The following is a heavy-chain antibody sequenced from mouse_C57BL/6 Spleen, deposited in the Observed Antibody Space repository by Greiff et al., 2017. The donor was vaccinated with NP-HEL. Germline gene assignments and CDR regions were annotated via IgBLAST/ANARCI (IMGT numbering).Heavy chain of an antibody. CDR1: GFTFSDYY. V-gene: IGHV5-16*01. D-gene: IGHD1-1*01. J-gene: IGHJ1*03. CDR3: AREFYYWGYFDV. Sequence: EVQVVESEGGLVQPGSSMKLSCTASGFTFSDYYMAWVRQVPEKGLEWVANINYDGSSTYYLDSLKSRFIISRDNAKNILYLQMSSLKSEDTATYYCAREFYYWGYFDVWGTGTTVTVSS. CDR2: INYDGSST.